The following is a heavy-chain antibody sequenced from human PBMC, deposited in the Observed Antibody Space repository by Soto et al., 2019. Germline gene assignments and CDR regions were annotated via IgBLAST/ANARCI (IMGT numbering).Heavy chain of an antibody. CDR2: IYYSGST. D-gene: IGHD3-3*01. V-gene: IGHV4-59*08. J-gene: IGHJ5*02. Sequence: SETLSLTCTVSGGSISSYYWSWIRQPPGKGLEWIGYIYYSGSTNYNPSLKSRVTISVDTSKNQFSLKLSSVTAADTAVYYCARRGGPRIGSVFYRWFAPGGKGPLVTVPS. CDR1: GGSISSYY. CDR3: ARRGGPRIGSVFYRWFAP.